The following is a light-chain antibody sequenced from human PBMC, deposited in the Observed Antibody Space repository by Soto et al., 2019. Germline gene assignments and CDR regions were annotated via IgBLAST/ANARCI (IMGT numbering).Light chain of an antibody. Sequence: QSGLTQPASGSGSPGQSITISCTETSSDVGGYNSGSWYQQRPGKAPKGMIYKVSSRPLGVSDRFSGSKSGNPASLTISGLQAEDEADYYCSSFTRSVTYVFGTGTKVTVL. CDR1: SSDVGGYNS. V-gene: IGLV2-14*01. CDR2: KVS. CDR3: SSFTRSVTYV. J-gene: IGLJ1*01.